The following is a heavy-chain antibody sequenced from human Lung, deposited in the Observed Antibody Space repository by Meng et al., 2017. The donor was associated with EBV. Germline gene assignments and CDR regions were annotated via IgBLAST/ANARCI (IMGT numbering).Heavy chain of an antibody. V-gene: IGHV1-69-2*01. Sequence: VQVGRSGAEVNAPGARLRSSCKTAGFTCSDSYMNWIHQAPGRGLEWMGLVDTQDGETIYAKKFQFRLTITADTSTGTAYMELSGLTPDDTAVYFCATGEPNQDYIGTTNFDFWGQGTLVTVSS. CDR1: GFTCSDSY. D-gene: IGHD1-14*01. CDR2: VDTQDGET. CDR3: ATGEPNQDYIGTTNFDF. J-gene: IGHJ4*02.